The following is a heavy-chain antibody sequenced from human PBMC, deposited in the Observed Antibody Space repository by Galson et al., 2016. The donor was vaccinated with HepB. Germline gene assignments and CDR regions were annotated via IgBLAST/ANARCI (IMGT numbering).Heavy chain of an antibody. CDR1: GGSISTSNW. CDR3: ARNGRTARGAFDI. CDR2: IYHTGVT. D-gene: IGHD2-8*01. J-gene: IGHJ3*02. Sequence: TLSLTCVVSGGSISTSNWWTWLRQSPGKGLEWIGEIYHTGVTNYNPSVKSRVTISVDKSTNQFSLKLISMTAADTAVYYCARNGRTARGAFDIWGQGTMVTVSS. V-gene: IGHV4-4*02.